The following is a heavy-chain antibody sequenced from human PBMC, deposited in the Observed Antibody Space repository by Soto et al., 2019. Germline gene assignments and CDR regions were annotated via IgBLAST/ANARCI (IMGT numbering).Heavy chain of an antibody. CDR2: IIPIFGTA. CDR3: ARDRWYDFWSGYYDKGYYYYGMDV. J-gene: IGHJ6*02. CDR1: GGTFSSYA. V-gene: IGHV1-69*13. Sequence: GASVKVSCKASGGTFSSYAISWVRQAPGQGLEWMGGIIPIFGTANYAQKFQGRVTITADESTSTAYMELSSLRSEDTAVYYCARDRWYDFWSGYYDKGYYYYGMDVWGQGTMVTVSS. D-gene: IGHD3-3*01.